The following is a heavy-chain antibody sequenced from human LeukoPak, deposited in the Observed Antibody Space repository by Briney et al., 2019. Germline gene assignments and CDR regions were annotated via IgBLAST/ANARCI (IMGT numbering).Heavy chain of an antibody. CDR3: AICGGDCGGAFDI. CDR2: MNPNSGNT. CDR1: GYTFTSYD. D-gene: IGHD2-21*02. Sequence: ASVKVSCKASGYTFTSYDINWVRQATGQGLGWMGWMNPNSGNTGYAQKFQGRVTMTRDTSINTAYMELSSLRSEDTAVYYCAICGGDCGGAFDIWGQGTMVTVSS. V-gene: IGHV1-8*01. J-gene: IGHJ3*02.